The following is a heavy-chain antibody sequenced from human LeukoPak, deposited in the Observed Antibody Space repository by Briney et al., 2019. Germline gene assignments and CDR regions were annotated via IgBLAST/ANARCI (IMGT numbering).Heavy chain of an antibody. V-gene: IGHV1-2*02. CDR2: MNPKRGDT. D-gene: IGHD3-22*01. J-gene: IGHJ4*02. CDR3: ARPLNTYYYDSSGSNFVDY. CDR1: GYTFTDYY. Sequence: GASVKVSCKASGYTFTDYYIHWVRQAPGQGLEWMVWMNPKRGDTNYAQKFQGRVTMTRDTSISTAYMELSRLRSDDTAVYYCARPLNTYYYDSSGSNFVDYWGQGTLVTVSS.